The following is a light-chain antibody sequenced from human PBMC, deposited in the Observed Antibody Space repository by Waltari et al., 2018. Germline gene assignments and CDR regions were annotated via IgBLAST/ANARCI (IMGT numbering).Light chain of an antibody. CDR3: CLYTTNFYV. J-gene: IGLJ1*01. CDR1: SNDVGPFDR. CDR2: EVS. Sequence: QSALTQPPSVSGSPGQSVTISCTGTSNDVGPFDRVSWYQQPPGTAPKLLIFEVSNRPSGVPDRFSGSASGNTASLTISVLQAEDEADYYCCLYTTNFYVVAPATKVTVL. V-gene: IGLV2-18*01.